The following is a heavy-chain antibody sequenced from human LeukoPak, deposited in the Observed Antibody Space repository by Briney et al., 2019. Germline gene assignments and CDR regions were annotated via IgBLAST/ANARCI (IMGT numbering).Heavy chain of an antibody. CDR1: GFTFSDYS. CDR2: IGGSSGIV. D-gene: IGHD2-8*02. CDR3: ARAGCTGGLCYAALFDC. J-gene: IGHJ4*02. Sequence: GGSLRLSCAASGFTFSDYSMNWVRQAPGKGLEWISYIGGSSGIVYYADSVKGRSTISRDNAKKSLYLQVNSLRVEDTAVYYCARAGCTGGLCYAALFDCWGQGTLVTVSS. V-gene: IGHV3-48*04.